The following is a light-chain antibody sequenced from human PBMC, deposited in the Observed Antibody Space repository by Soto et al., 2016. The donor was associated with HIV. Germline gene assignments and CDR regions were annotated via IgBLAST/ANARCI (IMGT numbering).Light chain of an antibody. CDR1: ETINSW. Sequence: DIQMTQSPSTLSASVGDRVTITCRASETINSWLAWYQQKPGKAPKLLIYKASNLDGGVPSRFSGSGSGTEFTLTINNLQPDDFATYYCQQSDTIPLTFGQGTRLEIK. V-gene: IGKV1-5*03. CDR3: QQSDTIPLT. J-gene: IGKJ5*01. CDR2: KAS.